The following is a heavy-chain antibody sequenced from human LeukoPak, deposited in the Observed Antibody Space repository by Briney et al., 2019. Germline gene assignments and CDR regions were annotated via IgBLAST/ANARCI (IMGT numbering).Heavy chain of an antibody. J-gene: IGHJ4*02. CDR3: AREAGWERDFDY. Sequence: PGGSLRLSCAASGFTFSSYSMNWVRQAPGKGLEWVSSISSSSSYIYYADSVKGRFTISRDNAKNSLYLQMNSLRAEDTAVHYCAREAGWERDFDYWGQGTLVTVSS. CDR1: GFTFSSYS. CDR2: ISSSSSYI. V-gene: IGHV3-21*01. D-gene: IGHD1-26*01.